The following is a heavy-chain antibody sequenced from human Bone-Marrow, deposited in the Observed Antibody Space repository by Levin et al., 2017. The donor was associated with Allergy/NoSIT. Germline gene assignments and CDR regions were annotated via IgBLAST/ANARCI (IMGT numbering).Heavy chain of an antibody. CDR3: ARGRRVKVVGYYYYYGMDV. CDR1: GGSFTDSY. D-gene: IGHD1-26*01. Sequence: PSETLSLTCAVYGGSFTDSYWSWIRQPPGRGLEWIGEVNHSGSTKYNPSLKSRVTISLDTSKNQFSLRLTSVTAADTAVYYCARGRRVKVVGYYYYYGMDVWGQGTTVTVSS. CDR2: VNHSGST. J-gene: IGHJ6*02. V-gene: IGHV4-34*01.